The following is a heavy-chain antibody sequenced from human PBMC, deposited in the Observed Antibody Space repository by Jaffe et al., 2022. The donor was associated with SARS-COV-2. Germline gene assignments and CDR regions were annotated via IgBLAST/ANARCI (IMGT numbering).Heavy chain of an antibody. J-gene: IGHJ4*02. V-gene: IGHV3-48*01. CDR1: GFTFSSYS. CDR2: ISSSSSTI. Sequence: EVQLVESGGGLVQPGGSLRLSCAASGFTFSSYSMNWVRQAPGKGLEWVSYISSSSSTIYYADSVKGRFTISRDNAKNSLYLQMNSLRAEDTAVYYCARDLPQGSWELLEGLSDRGFDYWGQGTLVTVSS. CDR3: ARDLPQGSWELLEGLSDRGFDY. D-gene: IGHD1-26*01.